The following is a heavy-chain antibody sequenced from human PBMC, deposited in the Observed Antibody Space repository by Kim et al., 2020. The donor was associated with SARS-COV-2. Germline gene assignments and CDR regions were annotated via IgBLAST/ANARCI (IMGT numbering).Heavy chain of an antibody. J-gene: IGHJ5*02. CDR3: ARDPMAVAVTGANWFDP. CDR1: GFTFSDYY. V-gene: IGHV3-11*01. Sequence: GGSLRLSCAASGFTFSDYYMSWIRQAPGKGLEWVSYISSSGSTMYYADSVKGRFTISRDNAKNSLYLQMNSLRAEDTAVYYCARDPMAVAVTGANWFDPWGQGTLGTVSS. CDR2: ISSSGSTM. D-gene: IGHD6-19*01.